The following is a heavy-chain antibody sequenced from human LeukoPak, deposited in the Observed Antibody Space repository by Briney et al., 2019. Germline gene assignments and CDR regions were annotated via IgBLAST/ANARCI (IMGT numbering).Heavy chain of an antibody. Sequence: PSETLSLTRSVSGGSIRNHHWTWIRQSPGKGLEWIGHVFFTEGTNYSPSLRGRITISADRSKNQIYLKLGSVTAADTAVYYCARELYHFDRWGQGALVTVSS. CDR3: ARELYHFDR. CDR1: GGSIRNHH. D-gene: IGHD2-8*01. V-gene: IGHV4-59*11. J-gene: IGHJ4*02. CDR2: VFFTEGT.